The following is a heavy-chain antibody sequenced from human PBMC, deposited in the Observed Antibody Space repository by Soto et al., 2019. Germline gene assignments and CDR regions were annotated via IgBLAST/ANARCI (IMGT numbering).Heavy chain of an antibody. CDR2: INPSGGST. D-gene: IGHD6-6*01. Sequence: ASVKVSCKASGYTFTSYYMHWVRQAPGQGLEWMGIINPSGGSTSYAQKPQGRVTMTRDTSTSTAYMELRSLRSDDTAVYYCARVRGSSLGYWGQGTLVTVSS. CDR3: ARVRGSSLGY. V-gene: IGHV1-46*01. CDR1: GYTFTSYY. J-gene: IGHJ4*02.